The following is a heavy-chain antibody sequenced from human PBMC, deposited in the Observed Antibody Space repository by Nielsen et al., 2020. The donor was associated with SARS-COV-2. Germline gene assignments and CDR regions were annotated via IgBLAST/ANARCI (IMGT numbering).Heavy chain of an antibody. D-gene: IGHD5-24*01. V-gene: IGHV3-48*04. CDR1: GFTFSSYS. CDR2: ISSSGSTI. Sequence: GESLKISCAASGFTFSSYSMNWVRQAPGKGLEWVSYISSSGSTIYYADSVKGRFTISRDNAKNSLYLQMNSLRAEDTAVYYCARREDNFDYWGQGTLVTVSS. J-gene: IGHJ4*02. CDR3: ARREDNFDY.